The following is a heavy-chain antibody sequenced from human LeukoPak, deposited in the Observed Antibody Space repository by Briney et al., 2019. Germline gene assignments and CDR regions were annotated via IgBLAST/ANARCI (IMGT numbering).Heavy chain of an antibody. CDR3: ARHGNNYDFWSGYYYSYYYYGMDV. J-gene: IGHJ6*02. CDR1: GGSISSYY. D-gene: IGHD3-3*01. CDR2: IYTSGST. Sequence: SETLSLTCTVSGGSISSYYWSWIRQPAGKGLEWIGRIYTSGSTNYNPSLKSRVTMSVDTSKNQFSLKLSSVTAADTAVYYCARHGNNYDFWSGYYYSYYYYGMDVWGQGTTVTVSS. V-gene: IGHV4-4*07.